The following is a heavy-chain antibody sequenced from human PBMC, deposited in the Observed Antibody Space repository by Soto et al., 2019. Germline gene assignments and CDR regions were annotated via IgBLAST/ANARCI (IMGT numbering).Heavy chain of an antibody. CDR3: ARGGTPVAGYYGMDV. Sequence: ASVKVSCKASGYTFTGYYMHWVRQAPGQALEWMGWINPNTGGTNYAQKFQGWVTMTRDTPISPAYMELSRLRSDDTAAYSCARGGTPVAGYYGMDVWGQGTTVTVSS. V-gene: IGHV1-2*04. D-gene: IGHD3-16*01. CDR1: GYTFTGYY. J-gene: IGHJ6*02. CDR2: INPNTGGT.